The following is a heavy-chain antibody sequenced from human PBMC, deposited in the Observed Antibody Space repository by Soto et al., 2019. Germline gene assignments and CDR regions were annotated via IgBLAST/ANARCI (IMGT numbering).Heavy chain of an antibody. CDR2: IIPIFGTA. CDR1: GGTFSSYA. J-gene: IGHJ3*02. Sequence: SVKVSCKASGGTFSSYAISWVRQAPGQGLEWMGGIIPIFGTANYAQKFQGRVTITADESTSTAYMELSSLRSEDTAVYYWARDPGGPTPGAFDIWGQGTMVTVPS. V-gene: IGHV1-69*13. D-gene: IGHD3-10*01. CDR3: ARDPGGPTPGAFDI.